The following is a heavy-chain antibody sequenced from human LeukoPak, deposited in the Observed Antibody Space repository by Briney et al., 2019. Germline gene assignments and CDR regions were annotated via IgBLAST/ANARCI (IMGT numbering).Heavy chain of an antibody. D-gene: IGHD3-3*01. CDR3: ARDVHAPIFGVVIGAFDI. CDR1: GFTFSSYS. Sequence: GGSLRLSCAASGFTFSSYSMNWVRQAPGKGLEWVSSISSSSSYIYYADSVKGRFTTSRDNAMNSLYLQMNSLRAEDTAVYYCARDVHAPIFGVVIGAFDIWGQGTMVTVSS. CDR2: ISSSSSYI. V-gene: IGHV3-21*01. J-gene: IGHJ3*02.